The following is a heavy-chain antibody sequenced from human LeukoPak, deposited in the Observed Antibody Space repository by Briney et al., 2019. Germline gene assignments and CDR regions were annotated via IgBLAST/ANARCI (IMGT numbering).Heavy chain of an antibody. V-gene: IGHV3-66*01. CDR1: GFTFSGSA. J-gene: IGHJ4*02. D-gene: IGHD4-23*01. CDR2: ISNSGTT. Sequence: GGSLRLSCAASGFTFSGSAMSWVRQAPGKGLEWVSVISNSGTTFYPDSVKGRLTISRDNPKNTVYLQMNSLRAEDTAVYYCAGYGGNSFWGPGTLVTVSS. CDR3: AGYGGNSF.